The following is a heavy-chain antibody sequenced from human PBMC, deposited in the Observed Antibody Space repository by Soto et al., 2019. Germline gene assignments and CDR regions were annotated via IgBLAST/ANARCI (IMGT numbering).Heavy chain of an antibody. J-gene: IGHJ4*02. CDR2: ISWNSGSI. V-gene: IGHV3-9*01. CDR1: GFTFDDYA. D-gene: IGHD2-15*01. Sequence: EVQLVESGGGLVQPGRSLRLSCAASGFTFDDYAMHWVRQAPGKGLEWVSGISWNSGSIAYADSVKGRFTISRDNAKNALYLQMNSLRTDDTALYYCAKDKSPLVACTQVDYWGPGTLVTVSS. CDR3: AKDKSPLVACTQVDY.